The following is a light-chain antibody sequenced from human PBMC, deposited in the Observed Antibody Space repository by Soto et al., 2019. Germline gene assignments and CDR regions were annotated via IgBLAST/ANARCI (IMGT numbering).Light chain of an antibody. CDR2: DND. CDR3: GTWDSTLSSDV. Sequence: QSVLTQPPSVSAAPGLTVTISCSGSSSNIGNNYVSCYQQFPGTAPKVIIFDNDERPSGTPDRFSGSKSGTSATLVITELQTGDEADYYCGTWDSTLSSDVFGGGTKLTVL. V-gene: IGLV1-51*01. J-gene: IGLJ3*02. CDR1: SSNIGNNY.